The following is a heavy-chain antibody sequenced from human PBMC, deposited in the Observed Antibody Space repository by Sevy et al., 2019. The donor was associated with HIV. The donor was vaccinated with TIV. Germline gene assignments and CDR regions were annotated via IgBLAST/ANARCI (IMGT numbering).Heavy chain of an antibody. CDR2: ISGRGGST. Sequence: GGSLRLSCAASEFTFSTYAMNWVRQAPGKGLEWVSDISGRGGSTDYADSVKGWFTISRDNSKNMMYLQMNSLRAEDTAIYYCAKVDCSGGTCDSGAFDIWGQGTMVTVSS. D-gene: IGHD2-15*01. J-gene: IGHJ3*02. V-gene: IGHV3-23*01. CDR1: EFTFSTYA. CDR3: AKVDCSGGTCDSGAFDI.